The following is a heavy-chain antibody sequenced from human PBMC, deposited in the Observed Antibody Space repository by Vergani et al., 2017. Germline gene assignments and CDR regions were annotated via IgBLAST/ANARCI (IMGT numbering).Heavy chain of an antibody. Sequence: EVQLVESGGVVVQPGGSLRLSCAASGFTFDDYAMHWVRQAPGKGLEWVSLISWYGGSTYYADSVKGRFTISRDNSKNYLYLQMTRLRPEDSGLYYCTKDFAGSGELKPGGEHWGRGTLVTVSS. CDR3: TKDFAGSGELKPGGEH. CDR1: GFTFDDYA. CDR2: ISWYGGST. D-gene: IGHD3-16*01. V-gene: IGHV3-43D*04. J-gene: IGHJ4*02.